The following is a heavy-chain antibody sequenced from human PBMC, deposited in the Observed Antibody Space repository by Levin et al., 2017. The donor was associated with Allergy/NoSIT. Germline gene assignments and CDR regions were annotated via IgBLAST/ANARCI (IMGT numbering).Heavy chain of an antibody. CDR3: ARRTEGFCSTTICSTPFDY. D-gene: IGHD2-2*01. V-gene: IGHV1-3*01. Sequence: GESLKISCKPSGYPFADYSIHWVRQAPGQRLEWMGWINADNGDKKSSQSFQGRLTISRDTYARTVYMELGSLRSEDTAVYYCARRTEGFCSTTICSTPFDYWGQGTLVTVSS. CDR1: GYPFADYS. CDR2: INADNGDK. J-gene: IGHJ4*02.